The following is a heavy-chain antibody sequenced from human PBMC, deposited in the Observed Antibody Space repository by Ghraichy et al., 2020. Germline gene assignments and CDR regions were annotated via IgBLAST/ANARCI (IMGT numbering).Heavy chain of an antibody. CDR2: IKSRRYGETT. CDR3: TRDQGGYRYYGMDV. CDR1: GLTFSDAW. V-gene: IGHV3-15*01. J-gene: IGHJ6*02. Sequence: GGSLRLSCAASGLTFSDAWMSWVRQVPGKGLEWVGRIKSRRYGETTDYAAPVKGRVTISRDDSKNTVYLQMNSLKTEDTGVYFCTRDQGGYRYYGMDVWGQGTTVTVSS. D-gene: IGHD6-25*01.